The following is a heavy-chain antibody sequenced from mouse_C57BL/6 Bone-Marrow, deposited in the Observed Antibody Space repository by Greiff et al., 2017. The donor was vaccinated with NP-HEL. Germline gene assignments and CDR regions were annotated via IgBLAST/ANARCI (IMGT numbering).Heavy chain of an antibody. CDR3: ARVDYGSSYAGFAY. V-gene: IGHV1-55*01. CDR2: IYPGSGST. Sequence: VQLQQPGAELVKPGASVKMSCKASGYTFTSYWITWVKQRPGQGLEWIGDIYPGSGSTNYIEKFKSKATLTVDTSSSTAYMQLSSLTSEDSAVYYCARVDYGSSYAGFAYWGQGTLVTVSA. J-gene: IGHJ3*01. CDR1: GYTFTSYW. D-gene: IGHD1-1*01.